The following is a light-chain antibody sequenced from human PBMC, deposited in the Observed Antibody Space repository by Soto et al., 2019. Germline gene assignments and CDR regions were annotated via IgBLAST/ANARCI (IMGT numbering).Light chain of an antibody. CDR3: QEYYSTPLT. V-gene: IGKV4-1*01. J-gene: IGKJ4*01. Sequence: DILMTQSPDSLTVSLGERATINCKSSQSVLSSSENKNYLAWYQQKPGQPPKLLIYWASTRESGVPDRFSGSGSGTDFTLTISALQAEDVAVYYCQEYYSTPLTFGGGTMVDI. CDR2: WAS. CDR1: QSVLSSSENKNY.